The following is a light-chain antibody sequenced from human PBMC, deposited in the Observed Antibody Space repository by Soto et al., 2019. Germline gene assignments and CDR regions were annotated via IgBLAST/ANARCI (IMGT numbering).Light chain of an antibody. Sequence: EIVMTQSPATLSVSPGERATLSCRASQSVSSNLAWYQQKPGQPPRLLIYGASTRATGIPDRFSASGSGTDFTLTISIVEPADFAVYCCQQYGFSPFTFGGGTKVDIK. CDR3: QQYGFSPFT. J-gene: IGKJ4*01. V-gene: IGKV3-20*01. CDR1: QSVSSN. CDR2: GAS.